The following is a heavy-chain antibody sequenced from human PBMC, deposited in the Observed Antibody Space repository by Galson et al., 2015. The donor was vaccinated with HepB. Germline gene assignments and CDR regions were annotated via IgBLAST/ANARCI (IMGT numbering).Heavy chain of an antibody. Sequence: SLRLSCAASGFTFSSYWMSWVRQAPGKGLEWVANIKQDGSEKYYVDSVKGRFTISRDNAKNSLYLQMNSLRAEDTAVYYCARKGHYDILTGCFDYWGQGTLVTVSS. CDR3: ARKGHYDILTGCFDY. CDR1: GFTFSSYW. D-gene: IGHD3-9*01. V-gene: IGHV3-7*03. J-gene: IGHJ4*02. CDR2: IKQDGSEK.